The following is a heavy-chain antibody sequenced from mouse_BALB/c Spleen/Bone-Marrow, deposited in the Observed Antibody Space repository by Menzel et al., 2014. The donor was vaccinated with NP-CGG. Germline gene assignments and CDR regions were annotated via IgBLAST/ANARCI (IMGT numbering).Heavy chain of an antibody. J-gene: IGHJ4*01. Sequence: EVKLMESGAELVKPGASVKLSCTASGFNIKDTYMHWVKQRPEQGLEWIGRIDPANGNTKYDPKFQGKATITADTSSNTAYLQLSSLTSEDTAVYYCAREVDYAMDYWVKEPQSPSPQ. CDR3: AREVDYAMDY. V-gene: IGHV14-3*02. D-gene: IGHD1-1*01. CDR2: IDPANGNT. CDR1: GFNIKDTY.